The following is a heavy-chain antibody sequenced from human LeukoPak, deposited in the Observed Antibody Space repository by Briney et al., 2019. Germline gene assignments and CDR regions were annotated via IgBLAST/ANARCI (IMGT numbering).Heavy chain of an antibody. CDR2: IIPIFGTA. D-gene: IGHD3-22*01. V-gene: IGHV1-69*13. CDR1: GGTFSSYA. J-gene: IGHJ4*02. Sequence: VASVKVSCKASGGTFSSYAISWVRQAPGQGLEWMGGIIPIFGTANYAQKFQGRVTITADESTSTAYMELSSLRSEDTAVYYCARDDGYDDSSGYTSDYWGQGTLVTVSS. CDR3: ARDDGYDDSSGYTSDY.